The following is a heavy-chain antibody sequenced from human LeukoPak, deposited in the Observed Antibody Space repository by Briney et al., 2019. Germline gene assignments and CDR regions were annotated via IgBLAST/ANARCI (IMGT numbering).Heavy chain of an antibody. CDR3: ARPRGCGSARCNNFDY. V-gene: IGHV3-7*01. CDR2: MEEHGSEI. J-gene: IGHJ4*02. Sequence: PGGSLRLSCAASGFTFSSYGMSWVRQAPGKGLEWVAIMEEHGSEIFYVDSVKGRFIISRDNARNSLYLQMNNLRAEDTAVYYCARPRGCGSARCNNFDYWGQGTLVTVSS. CDR1: GFTFSSYG. D-gene: IGHD2-2*01.